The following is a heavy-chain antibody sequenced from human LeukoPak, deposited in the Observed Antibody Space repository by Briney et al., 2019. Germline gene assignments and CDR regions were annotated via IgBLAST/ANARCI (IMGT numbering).Heavy chain of an antibody. CDR1: GFTFSSYD. J-gene: IGHJ4*02. V-gene: IGHV3-30-3*01. D-gene: IGHD6-13*01. CDR3: ARDSWGFDY. CDR2: ISYDGSNE. Sequence: GRSLRVSCAASGFTFSSYDMHWVRQAPGKGLEWVAVISYDGSNEYYADSVKGRFSISRDSSKDTLYVQMNSLRVEDTAVYYCARDSWGFDYWGQGTLVTVSS.